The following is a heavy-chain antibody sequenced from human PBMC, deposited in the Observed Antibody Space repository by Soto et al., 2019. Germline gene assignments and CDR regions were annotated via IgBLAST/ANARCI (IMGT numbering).Heavy chain of an antibody. J-gene: IGHJ5*02. Sequence: SETLSLTCSVSGGSINSDKYYWGWIRQPPGKGLEWIGSIYYRGSTYYNPSLKSRVTISVDTSRNQFSLKLSSVTAADTAVYYCARRDGGDHSSSWYGGNWFDPWGQGTLVTVSS. CDR2: IYYRGST. V-gene: IGHV4-39*01. CDR1: GGSINSDKYY. D-gene: IGHD6-13*01. CDR3: ARRDGGDHSSSWYGGNWFDP.